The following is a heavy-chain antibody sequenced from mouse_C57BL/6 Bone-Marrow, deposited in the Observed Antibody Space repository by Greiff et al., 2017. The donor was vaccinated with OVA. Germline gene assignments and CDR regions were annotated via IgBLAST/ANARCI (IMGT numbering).Heavy chain of an antibody. CDR3: AREDDYDWYFDV. Sequence: QVQLQQSGPELVKPGASVKISCKASGYAFSSSWMNWVKQRPGKGLEWIGRIYPGDGDTNYNGKFKGKATLTADKSSSTAYMQLSSLTSEDSAVYFWAREDDYDWYFDVWGTGTTVSVSS. V-gene: IGHV1-82*01. CDR2: IYPGDGDT. CDR1: GYAFSSSW. D-gene: IGHD2-4*01. J-gene: IGHJ1*03.